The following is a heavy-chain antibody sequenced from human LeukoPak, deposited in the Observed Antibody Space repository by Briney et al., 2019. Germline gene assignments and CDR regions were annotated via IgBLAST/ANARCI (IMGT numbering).Heavy chain of an antibody. V-gene: IGHV3-74*01. Sequence: GGSLRLSCAASGFTYSSYWMHWVRQAPGKGLVWVSRIDTDGSNTAYADSVKGRFTISRDNAKNTLYLQMNSLRAEDTAVYYCTRGGTTLDYWGQGTLVTVSS. CDR3: TRGGTTLDY. D-gene: IGHD1-7*01. CDR1: GFTYSSYW. J-gene: IGHJ4*02. CDR2: IDTDGSNT.